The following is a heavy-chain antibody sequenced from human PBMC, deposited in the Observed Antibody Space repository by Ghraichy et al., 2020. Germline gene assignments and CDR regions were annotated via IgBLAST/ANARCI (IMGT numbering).Heavy chain of an antibody. J-gene: IGHJ3*02. CDR1: GFAFSRYA. V-gene: IGHV3-30-3*01. Sequence: GGSLRLSCAASGFAFSRYALHWVRQAPGQGLEWVALTSFDGNNKYYADSVKGRFTISRDNSKNTLYLQMISLRADDTAVYFCARGGTTWADAFDIWGQGTMVTVSS. CDR3: ARGGTTWADAFDI. CDR2: TSFDGNNK. D-gene: IGHD1-26*01.